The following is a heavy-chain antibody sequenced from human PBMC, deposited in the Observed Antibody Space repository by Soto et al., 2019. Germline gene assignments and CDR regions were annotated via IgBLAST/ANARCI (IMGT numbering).Heavy chain of an antibody. CDR3: AITGYNGPFDY. D-gene: IGHD5-12*01. Sequence: GESLKISCKGSGYSFSTYWIAWVRQMPGRGLEWMGTIFPGDSDTRYSPSFQGQVTISADKSISTAYLQWSSLKASDTAMYYCAITGYNGPFDYWGQGTLVTGSS. CDR2: IFPGDSDT. V-gene: IGHV5-51*01. J-gene: IGHJ4*02. CDR1: GYSFSTYW.